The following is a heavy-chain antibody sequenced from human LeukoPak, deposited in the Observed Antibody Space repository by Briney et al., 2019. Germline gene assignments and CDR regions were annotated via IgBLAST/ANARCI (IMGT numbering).Heavy chain of an antibody. CDR3: AGGNTVWLLDY. Sequence: GGSLRLSCAASGFTFSTYAMHWVRQAPGKGLEWVAIISYDVSITYYADSVKGRFTISRDNSKNSLSLHMNSLRTEDSAVYYCAGGNTVWLLDYRGQGTLLTVSS. J-gene: IGHJ4*02. CDR2: ISYDVSIT. D-gene: IGHD5-24*01. V-gene: IGHV3-30*04. CDR1: GFTFSTYA.